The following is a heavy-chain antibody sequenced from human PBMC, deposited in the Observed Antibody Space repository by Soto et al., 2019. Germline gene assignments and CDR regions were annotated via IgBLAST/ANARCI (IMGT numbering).Heavy chain of an antibody. Sequence: SVKVSCKASGYTFTIYGISWVRQAPGQGLEWMGWINPNSGGTNYAQKFQGWVTMTRDTSISTAYMELSRLRSDDTAVYYCARDRAPGTARYYYGMDVWGQGTTVTVSS. CDR2: INPNSGGT. CDR3: ARDRAPGTARYYYGMDV. CDR1: GYTFTIYG. V-gene: IGHV1-2*04. D-gene: IGHD5-18*01. J-gene: IGHJ6*02.